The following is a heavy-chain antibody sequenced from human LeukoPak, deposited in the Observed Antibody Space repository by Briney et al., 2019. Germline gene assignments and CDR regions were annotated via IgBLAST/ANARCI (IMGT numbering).Heavy chain of an antibody. D-gene: IGHD3-3*01. V-gene: IGHV4-34*01. Sequence: SETLSLTCAVYGGSFSGYYWSWIRQPPGKGLEWIGEINHSRSSNYNPSLKSRVTISVDTSENQFSLKLSSVTAADTAVYYCAGHLRYFDYWGQGTLVTVSS. CDR3: AGHLRYFDY. CDR2: INHSRSS. CDR1: GGSFSGYY. J-gene: IGHJ4*02.